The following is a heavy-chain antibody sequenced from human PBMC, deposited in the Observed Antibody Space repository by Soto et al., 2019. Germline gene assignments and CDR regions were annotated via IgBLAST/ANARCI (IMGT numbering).Heavy chain of an antibody. CDR3: ASSYGSGYRAFDY. J-gene: IGHJ4*02. D-gene: IGHD3-10*01. Sequence: QVQLVQSGAEVKRPGSSVKVSCKASGDTFNFYSINWVRQAPGLGLEWMGRVNPIVSMSNYAQKFQGRVKITAEKSTSKAYMELRSLRSEDTAIYYCASSYGSGYRAFDYWGQGALVTVSS. CDR1: GDTFNFYS. V-gene: IGHV1-69*02. CDR2: VNPIVSMS.